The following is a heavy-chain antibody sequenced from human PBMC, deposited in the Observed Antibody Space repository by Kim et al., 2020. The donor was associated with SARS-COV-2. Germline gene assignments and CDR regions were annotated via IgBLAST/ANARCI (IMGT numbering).Heavy chain of an antibody. V-gene: IGHV4-38-2*02. CDR3: ARVVGHGIGAGIADL. Sequence: SETLSLTCTVSGYSISSGYYWGWIRQPPGKGLEWIGSIYHSGSTYYNPSLRSRVTISVDTSKNQFSLKLSSVTAADTAVYYCARVVGHGIGAGIADLWGQGTLVTVSS. D-gene: IGHD6-13*01. CDR1: GYSISSGYY. J-gene: IGHJ5*02. CDR2: IYHSGST.